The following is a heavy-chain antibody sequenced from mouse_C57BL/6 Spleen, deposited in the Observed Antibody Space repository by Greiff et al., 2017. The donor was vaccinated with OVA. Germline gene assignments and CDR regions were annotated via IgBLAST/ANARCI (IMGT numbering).Heavy chain of an antibody. J-gene: IGHJ3*01. V-gene: IGHV1-80*01. CDR1: GYAFSSYW. CDR2: IYPGDGDT. CDR3: ARGDYYGSIWFAY. D-gene: IGHD1-1*01. Sequence: VKLMESGAELVKPGASVKISCKASGYAFSSYWMNWVKQRPGKGLEWIGQIYPGDGDTNYNGKFKGKATLTADKSSSTAYMQLSSLTSEDSAVYFCARGDYYGSIWFAYWGQGTLVTVSA.